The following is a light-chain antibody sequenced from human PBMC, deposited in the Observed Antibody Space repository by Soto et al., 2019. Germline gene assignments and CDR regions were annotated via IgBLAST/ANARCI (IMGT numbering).Light chain of an antibody. J-gene: IGKJ4*01. Sequence: DIQVTQSPPTLSASVGDRVTITCRASQTISTWMAWYQQKPGKAPKLLVYDASTLQSGVASRFSGSGSGTEFTLIISGLQPDDSATYYCQQYHTYFSLPSGGVAKVDIK. CDR2: DAS. CDR1: QTISTW. V-gene: IGKV1-5*01. CDR3: QQYHTYFSLP.